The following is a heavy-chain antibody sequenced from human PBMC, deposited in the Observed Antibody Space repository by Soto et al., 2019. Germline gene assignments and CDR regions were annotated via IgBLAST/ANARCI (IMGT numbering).Heavy chain of an antibody. D-gene: IGHD6-19*01. CDR1: GGTFSSYA. J-gene: IGHJ6*02. Sequence: QVQLVQSGAEVKKPGSSVKVSCKASGGTFSSYAISWVRQAPGQGLEWMGGIIPIFGTANYAQKFQGRVTITADESTSTAYMGLSSLRPEDTAVYCCATQRSGSGSYYYGMDVWGQGTTVTVSS. CDR3: ATQRSGSGSYYYGMDV. V-gene: IGHV1-69*12. CDR2: IIPIFGTA.